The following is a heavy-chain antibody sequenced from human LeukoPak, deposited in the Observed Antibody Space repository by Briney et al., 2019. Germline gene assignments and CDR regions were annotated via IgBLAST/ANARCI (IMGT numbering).Heavy chain of an antibody. V-gene: IGHV3-30*02. CDR3: ATLYDYVWGSYRHHFDY. J-gene: IGHJ4*02. Sequence: GGSLRLSCAASGFTFSSYGMHWARQAPGKGLEWVAFIRYDGSNKYYADSVKGRFTISRDNSKNTLYLQMNSLRAEDTAVYYCATLYDYVWGSYRHHFDYWGQGTLVTVSS. CDR2: IRYDGSNK. CDR1: GFTFSSYG. D-gene: IGHD3-16*02.